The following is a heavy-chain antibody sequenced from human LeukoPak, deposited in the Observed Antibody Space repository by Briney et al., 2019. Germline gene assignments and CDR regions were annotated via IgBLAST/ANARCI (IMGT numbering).Heavy chain of an antibody. Sequence: SETLSLTCTVSGGSISSGGYYWSWIRQHPGKGLEWTGYIYYSGSTYYNPSLKSRVTISVDTSKNQFSLKLSSVTAADTAVHYCARSHYYDSSGYYGRGQGTLVTVSS. V-gene: IGHV4-31*03. CDR3: ARSHYYDSSGYYG. CDR1: GGSISSGGYY. D-gene: IGHD3-22*01. J-gene: IGHJ4*02. CDR2: IYYSGST.